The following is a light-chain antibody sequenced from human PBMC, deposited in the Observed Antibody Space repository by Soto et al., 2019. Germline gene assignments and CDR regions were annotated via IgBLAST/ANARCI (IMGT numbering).Light chain of an antibody. CDR2: DVS. CDR3: QQYSNHWT. V-gene: IGKV1-5*01. Sequence: DIQMTQSPSTLSASVGDRVTITCRASQSIGRWLAWYQQKPGKAPRLLIHDVSSLQSGVPSRFSGSGSGTEFTLTISSLQPDDFATYYCQQYSNHWTFGQGTKV. CDR1: QSIGRW. J-gene: IGKJ1*01.